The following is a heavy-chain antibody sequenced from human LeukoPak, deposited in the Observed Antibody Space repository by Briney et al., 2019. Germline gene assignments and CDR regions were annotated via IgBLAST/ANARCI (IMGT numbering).Heavy chain of an antibody. CDR3: ARVVYYDILTGYFGRSPYYMDV. CDR1: GFTFSSYW. CDR2: INSDGSST. V-gene: IGHV3-74*01. D-gene: IGHD3-9*01. Sequence: GGSLRLSCAASGFTFSSYWMHWVRQAPGKGLVWVSRINSDGSSTSYADSVKGRFTISRDNAKNSLYLQMNSLRAEDTAVYYCARVVYYDILTGYFGRSPYYMDVWGKGTTVTISS. J-gene: IGHJ6*03.